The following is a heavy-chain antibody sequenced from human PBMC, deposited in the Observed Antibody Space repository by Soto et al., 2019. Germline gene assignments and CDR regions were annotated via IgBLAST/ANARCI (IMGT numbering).Heavy chain of an antibody. CDR3: ARQIYDSDTGPNFQYYFDS. Sequence: PGESLKISCNGSGYSFASYCITLVLQKPGKGLEWMGRIDPSDSQTYYSPSFRGHVTISATKSITTVFLQWSSLRASDTAMYYCARQIYDSDTGPNFQYYFDSWGQGTPVTVSS. CDR2: IDPSDSQT. V-gene: IGHV5-10-1*01. D-gene: IGHD3-22*01. J-gene: IGHJ4*02. CDR1: GYSFASYC.